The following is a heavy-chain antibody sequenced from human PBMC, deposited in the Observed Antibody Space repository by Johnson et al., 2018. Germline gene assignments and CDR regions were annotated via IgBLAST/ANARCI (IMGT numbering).Heavy chain of an antibody. J-gene: IGHJ2*01. CDR1: GFTVSSNY. Sequence: VQLVQSGGGLVQXGGSLRLSCAASGFTVSSNYMSWVRQAPGKGLEWVSVTYSGGSTYYADSVKGRFTISRDNAKNSLYLQMNSLRAEDTAVYYCARVPSLLFWYFDLWGRGTLVTVSS. CDR2: TYSGGST. CDR3: ARVPSLLFWYFDL. V-gene: IGHV3-53*01.